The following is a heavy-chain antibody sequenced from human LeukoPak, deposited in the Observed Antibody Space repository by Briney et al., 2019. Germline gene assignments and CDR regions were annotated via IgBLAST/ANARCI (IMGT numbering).Heavy chain of an antibody. D-gene: IGHD2-2*01. J-gene: IGHJ6*03. V-gene: IGHV3-53*05. Sequence: GGSLRLSCVHSVVTVSSNYMSWVRQAPGKGLEWVSVIYSGGSTYYADSVKGRFTISRDNSKNTLYLQMNSLRAEDTAVYYCARLPAAMVYYYYMDVWGKGTTVTVSS. CDR3: ARLPAAMVYYYYMDV. CDR2: IYSGGST. CDR1: VVTVSSNY.